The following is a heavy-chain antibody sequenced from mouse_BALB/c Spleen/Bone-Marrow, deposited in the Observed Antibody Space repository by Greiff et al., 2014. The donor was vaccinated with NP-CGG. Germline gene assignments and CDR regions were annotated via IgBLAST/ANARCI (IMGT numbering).Heavy chain of an antibody. J-gene: IGHJ1*01. V-gene: IGHV7-3*02. CDR2: IRNKVKGYTT. Sequence: EVNVVESGGGLVQPGGSLRLSCAASGFTFTDYYISWVRQPPGKALEWLGFIRNKVKGYTTDYSASVKGRFTISRDNSQSISYLQMNTLRAEDSATYYCARDENVGIYWYFDVWGAGTTVTVSS. CDR3: ARDENVGIYWYFDV. CDR1: GFTFTDYY.